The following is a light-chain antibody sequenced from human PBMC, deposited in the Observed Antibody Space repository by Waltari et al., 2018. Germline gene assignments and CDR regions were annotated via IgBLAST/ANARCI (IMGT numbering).Light chain of an antibody. J-gene: IGKJ1*01. CDR1: QSLVHRDGNTY. CDR2: RVS. CDR3: MQGTHWPWT. Sequence: VVMTQSPLSLPVTLGQPASISCRSSQSLVHRDGNTYLNWFQQRPGQSPRRLFYRVSNRDSGVPDRFSGSGSGTDFTLKISRVEAEDVGVYYCMQGTHWPWTFGQGTKVEIK. V-gene: IGKV2-30*02.